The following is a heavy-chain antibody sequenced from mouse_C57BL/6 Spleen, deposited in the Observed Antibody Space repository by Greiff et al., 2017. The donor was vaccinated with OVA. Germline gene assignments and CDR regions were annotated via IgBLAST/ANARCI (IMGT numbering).Heavy chain of an antibody. J-gene: IGHJ2*01. CDR3: ARIAEGNYYFYD. CDR2: IWWDDDK. CDR1: GFSLSTFGMG. V-gene: IGHV8-8*01. Sequence: QVTLKESGPGILQPSQTLSLTCSFSGFSLSTFGMGVGWIRQPSGKGLEWLAHIWWDDDKYYNPALKSRLTISKATSKNQVFLQIANVDTADTATYYCARIAEGNYYFYDWGQGTTLTVSS. D-gene: IGHD2-1*01.